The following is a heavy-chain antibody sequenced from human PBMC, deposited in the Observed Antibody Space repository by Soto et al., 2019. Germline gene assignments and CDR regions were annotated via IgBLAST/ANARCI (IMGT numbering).Heavy chain of an antibody. CDR2: ISGSGGST. CDR1: GFTFSSYA. V-gene: IGHV3-23*01. J-gene: IGHJ4*02. D-gene: IGHD3-3*01. Sequence: RRLSCAASGFTFSSYAMSWVRQAPRKGLEWVSAISGSGGSTYYADSVKGRFTISRDNSKNTLYLQMNSLRAEDTAVYYCAKELYYDFWSGYSSDYWGQGTLVTVSS. CDR3: AKELYYDFWSGYSSDY.